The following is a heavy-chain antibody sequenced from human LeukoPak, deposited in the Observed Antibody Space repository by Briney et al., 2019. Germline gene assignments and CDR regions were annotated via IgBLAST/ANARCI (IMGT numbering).Heavy chain of an antibody. CDR2: ISSSGTTI. Sequence: PGGSLRLSCAGSGFIFSSYGMNWARQAPGKGLEWVSYISSSGTTIYYADSVKGRFTISRDNAKKSLDLQMNSLRVEDTAVYYCSGEDTEYRSSGLSVWGKGTTVTVSS. D-gene: IGHD6-6*01. J-gene: IGHJ6*04. V-gene: IGHV3-48*01. CDR1: GFIFSSYG. CDR3: SGEDTEYRSSGLSV.